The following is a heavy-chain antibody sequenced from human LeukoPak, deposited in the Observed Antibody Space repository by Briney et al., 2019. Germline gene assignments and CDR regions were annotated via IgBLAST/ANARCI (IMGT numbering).Heavy chain of an antibody. CDR1: GGSTSSYY. V-gene: IGHV4-59*12. D-gene: IGHD6-6*01. Sequence: PSETLSLTCTVSGGSTSSYYWSWLRQPPGKGLEWIGYIYYSGSTNYNPSLKSRVTISVDTSKNQFSLKLSSVTAADTAVYYCARGLRQLVRSWHYWGQGTLVTVSS. J-gene: IGHJ4*02. CDR3: ARGLRQLVRSWHY. CDR2: IYYSGST.